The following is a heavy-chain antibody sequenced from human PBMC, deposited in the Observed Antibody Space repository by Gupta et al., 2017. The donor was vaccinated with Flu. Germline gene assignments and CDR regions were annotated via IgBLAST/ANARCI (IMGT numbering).Heavy chain of an antibody. Sequence: NGVRQAPGKGLEGVSFISGSSTYTDDADSVKGRFTISRDNAKKIVYLQMDSLRVEDTAVYYCARGLARDCNTPNCPARVDYWGQGTLVTVSS. D-gene: IGHD2-2*01. J-gene: IGHJ4*02. CDR2: ISGSSTYT. V-gene: IGHV3-21*01. CDR3: ARGLARDCNTPNCPARVDY.